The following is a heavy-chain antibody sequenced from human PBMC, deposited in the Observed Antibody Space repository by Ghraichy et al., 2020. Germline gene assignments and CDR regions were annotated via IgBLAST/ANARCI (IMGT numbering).Heavy chain of an antibody. D-gene: IGHD1-14*01. V-gene: IGHV3-48*02. CDR3: ARGYMAFDI. CDR1: GFSFSSHS. CDR2: ISSSGSAI. Sequence: GGSLRLSCAASGFSFSSHSMNWVRQAPGKGLEYISYISSSGSAIYYADSVKGRFTISRDNAKNSLSLQMNSLRDEDTAVYYCARGYMAFDIWGQGTMVTVSS. J-gene: IGHJ3*02.